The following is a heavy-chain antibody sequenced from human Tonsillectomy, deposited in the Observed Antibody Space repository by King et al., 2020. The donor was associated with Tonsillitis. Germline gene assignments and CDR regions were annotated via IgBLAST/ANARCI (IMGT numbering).Heavy chain of an antibody. V-gene: IGHV1-18*04. CDR2: ISAYNGNT. CDR1: GYTFTSYG. Sequence: QLVQSGAEVKKPGASVKVSCKASGYTFTSYGISWVRQAPGQGLEWMGWISAYNGNTNYAQKLQGRVTMTTDTSTSTAYMELRSLRSDDTAVYYCARISNGYSYGYYYSYGMDVWGQGTTVTVSS. CDR3: ARISNGYSYGYYYSYGMDV. D-gene: IGHD5-18*01. J-gene: IGHJ6*02.